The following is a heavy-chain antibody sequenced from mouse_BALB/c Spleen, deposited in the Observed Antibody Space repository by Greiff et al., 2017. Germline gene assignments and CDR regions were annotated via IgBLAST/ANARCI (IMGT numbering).Heavy chain of an antibody. V-gene: IGHV5-17*02. D-gene: IGHD4-1*01. CDR3: ARLANWVYAMDY. CDR2: ISSGSSTI. Sequence: EVMLVESGGGLVQPGGSRKLSCAASGFTFSSFGMHWVRQAPEKGLEWVAYISSGSSTIYYADTVKGRFTISRDNPKNTLFLQMTSLRSEDTAMYYCARLANWVYAMDYWGQGTSVTVSS. J-gene: IGHJ4*01. CDR1: GFTFSSFG.